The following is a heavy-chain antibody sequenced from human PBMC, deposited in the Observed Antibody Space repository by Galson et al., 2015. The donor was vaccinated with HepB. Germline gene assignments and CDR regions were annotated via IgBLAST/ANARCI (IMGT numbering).Heavy chain of an antibody. CDR2: INTGGDTI. D-gene: IGHD1-26*01. CDR1: GFTFSSYE. V-gene: IGHV3-48*03. Sequence: SLRLSCAASGFTFSSYEMNWVRQAPGKGLEWASYINTGGDTIYYADSVKGRFTISRDNAKNSLYLQMNSLTAEDTAVYYCASDRGVGVYFDYWGQGTLVTVSS. J-gene: IGHJ4*02. CDR3: ASDRGVGVYFDY.